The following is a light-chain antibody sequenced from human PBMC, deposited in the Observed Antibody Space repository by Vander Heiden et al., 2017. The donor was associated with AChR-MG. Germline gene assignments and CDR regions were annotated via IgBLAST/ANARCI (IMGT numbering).Light chain of an antibody. J-gene: IGKJ4*01. CDR2: GAS. CDR1: QSVSSN. V-gene: IGKV3-15*01. CDR3: QQYNNWLT. Sequence: EIVMTQSHATLSVSPGERAPLSCRASQSVSSNLAWYQQKPGQAPRLLIYGASTRATGIPARFSGSGSGTEFTLTISSLQSEDFAVYYCQQYNNWLTFGGGTKVEIK.